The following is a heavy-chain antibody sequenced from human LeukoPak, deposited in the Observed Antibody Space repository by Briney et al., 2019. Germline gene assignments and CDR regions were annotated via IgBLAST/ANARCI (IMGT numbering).Heavy chain of an antibody. V-gene: IGHV3-11*05. Sequence: GGSLRLSCAASGFTFSDYYMSWIRQAPGKGLEWVSYISSSSSYKNYADSVKGRFTISRDNAKNSLYLQMNSLRAEDTAVYYCAREETSDTAMVGYFDYWGQGTLVTVSS. CDR1: GFTFSDYY. D-gene: IGHD5-18*01. CDR3: AREETSDTAMVGYFDY. CDR2: ISSSSSYK. J-gene: IGHJ4*02.